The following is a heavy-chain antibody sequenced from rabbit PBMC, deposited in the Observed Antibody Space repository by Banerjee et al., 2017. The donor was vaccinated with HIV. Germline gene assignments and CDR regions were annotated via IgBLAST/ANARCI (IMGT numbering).Heavy chain of an antibody. V-gene: IGHV1S7*01. D-gene: IGHD4-1*01. Sequence: QLEESGGGLVQPGGSLTLSCKASGFDLTTYYMNWVRQAPGKGLEWIGSIAGDKGRPYYASWVSGRFTISSDKAQNTVDLQMQSLTAVDRATYFCVRDLAGVIGWNFNLWGQGTLVTVS. CDR2: IAGDKGRP. CDR3: VRDLAGVIGWNFNL. CDR1: GFDLTTYY. J-gene: IGHJ4*01.